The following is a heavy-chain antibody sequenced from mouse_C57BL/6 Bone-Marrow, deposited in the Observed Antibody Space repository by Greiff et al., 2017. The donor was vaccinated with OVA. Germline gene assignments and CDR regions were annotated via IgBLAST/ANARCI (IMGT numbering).Heavy chain of an antibody. V-gene: IGHV1-7*01. J-gene: IGHJ4*01. CDR1: GYTFTSYW. CDR3: ARGDYYGSSYDYYAMDY. D-gene: IGHD1-1*01. CDR2: INPSSGYT. Sequence: VQVVESGAELAKPGASVKLSCKASGYTFTSYWMHWVKQRPGQGLEWIGYINPSSGYTKYNQKFKDKATLTADKSSSTAYMQLSSLTYEDSAVYYCARGDYYGSSYDYYAMDYWGQGTSVTVSS.